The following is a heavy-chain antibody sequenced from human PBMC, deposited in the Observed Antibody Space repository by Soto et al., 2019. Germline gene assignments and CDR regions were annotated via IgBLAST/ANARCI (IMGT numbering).Heavy chain of an antibody. J-gene: IGHJ4*02. V-gene: IGHV4-39*01. CDR3: ARHRPYGGNFDY. CDR2: IYYSGST. D-gene: IGHD4-17*01. CDR1: GGSISSSSYY. Sequence: QLQLQESGPGLVKPSETLSLTCTVSGGSISSSSYYWGWIRQPPGKGLEWIGSIYYSGSTYYNPSLKGRVTISVDTSKNQFSLKLGAVTAADTAVYCCARHRPYGGNFDYWGQGTLVTVSS.